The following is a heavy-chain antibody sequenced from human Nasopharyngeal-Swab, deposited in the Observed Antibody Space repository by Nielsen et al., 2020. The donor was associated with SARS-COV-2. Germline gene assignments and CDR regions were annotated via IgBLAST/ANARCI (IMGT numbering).Heavy chain of an antibody. CDR2: ISIYNGDT. V-gene: IGHV1-18*01. Sequence: ASVKVSCKASGYSFRSYGINWVRQAPGQGLEWMGWISIYNGDTNYAEKFQGRVSMTTDTSTTTAFMELTSLRSDDTAVYYCARVWNYYDTSGPSDYWGQGTLVTVSS. CDR1: GYSFRSYG. CDR3: ARVWNYYDTSGPSDY. D-gene: IGHD3-22*01. J-gene: IGHJ4*02.